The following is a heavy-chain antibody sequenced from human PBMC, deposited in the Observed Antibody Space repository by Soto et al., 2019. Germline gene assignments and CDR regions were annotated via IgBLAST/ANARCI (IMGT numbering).Heavy chain of an antibody. CDR3: AKTLSPYSSGWYTDAFDI. CDR1: GFTFSSYA. J-gene: IGHJ3*02. V-gene: IGHV3-23*01. D-gene: IGHD6-19*01. CDR2: ISNSGSST. Sequence: PGGSLRLSCAASGFTFSSYAMSWGRQAPGKGLEWVSAISNSGSSTYYADSVKGRFTISRDNSKNTLYLQMNSLRAEDTAVYYCAKTLSPYSSGWYTDAFDIWGQGTMVTVSS.